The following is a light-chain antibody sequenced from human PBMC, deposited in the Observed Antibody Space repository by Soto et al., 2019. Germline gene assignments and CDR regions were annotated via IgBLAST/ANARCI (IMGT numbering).Light chain of an antibody. CDR3: QQYGSSFRT. Sequence: EIVLTQSPGTLSLSPGERATLSCRASQSVSSSYLAWYQKRPGQAPRLLIYVATIRATGIPDRFSGSGSGTDFTLTISRLEPEDFAVYYGQQYGSSFRTFGQGTKVEIK. CDR2: VAT. J-gene: IGKJ1*01. V-gene: IGKV3-20*01. CDR1: QSVSSSY.